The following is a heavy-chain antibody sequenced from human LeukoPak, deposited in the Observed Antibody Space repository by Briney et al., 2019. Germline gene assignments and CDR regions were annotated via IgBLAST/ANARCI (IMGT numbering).Heavy chain of an antibody. J-gene: IGHJ4*02. Sequence: GGSLRLSCAASGFTFSSYAMSWVRQAPGKGLEWVAVIWYDGSNKYYADSVKGRFTISRDNSKNTVYLQMNSLRAEDTAVYYCARERGYSYGAHCDYWGQGTLVTVSS. CDR2: IWYDGSNK. D-gene: IGHD5-18*01. CDR1: GFTFSSYA. CDR3: ARERGYSYGAHCDY. V-gene: IGHV3-33*08.